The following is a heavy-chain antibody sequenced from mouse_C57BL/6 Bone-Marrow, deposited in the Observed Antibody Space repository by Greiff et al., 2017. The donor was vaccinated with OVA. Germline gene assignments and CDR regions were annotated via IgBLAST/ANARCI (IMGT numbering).Heavy chain of an antibody. CDR2: IDPSDSYT. V-gene: IGHV1-69*01. CDR1: GYTFTSYW. CDR3: ARWDYYFDY. J-gene: IGHJ2*01. D-gene: IGHD4-1*01. Sequence: VQLQQPGAELVMPGASVKLSCKASGYTFTSYWMHWVKQRPGQGLEWIGEIDPSDSYTNYNQKFKGKSTLTVDKSSSTAYMQLSSLTSEDSAVYYCARWDYYFDYWGRGTTLTVSS.